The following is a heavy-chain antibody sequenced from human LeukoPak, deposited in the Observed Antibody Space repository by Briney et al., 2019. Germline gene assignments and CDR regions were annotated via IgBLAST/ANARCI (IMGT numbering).Heavy chain of an antibody. CDR1: GYTFTGYY. CDR2: INPNSGGT. CDR3: ARDLRRWLVLGGVDY. J-gene: IGHJ4*02. D-gene: IGHD6-19*01. Sequence: ASVKVSCKASGYTFTGYYMHWVRQAPGQGLEWMGWINPNSGGTNYAQKFQGRVTMTRDTSISTAYMELSRLRSDDTAVYYCARDLRRWLVLGGVDYWGQGTLVTVPS. V-gene: IGHV1-2*02.